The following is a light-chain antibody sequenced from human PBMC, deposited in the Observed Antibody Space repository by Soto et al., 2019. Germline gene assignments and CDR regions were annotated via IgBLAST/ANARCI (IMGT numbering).Light chain of an antibody. CDR1: RSVSSY. CDR3: QRRSNWPLP. CDR2: DAS. V-gene: IGKV3-11*01. J-gene: IGKJ4*01. Sequence: EIVLTQSPATLSLSPGERATLSCRASRSVSSYLAWYQQKPGQAPRLLIYDASNRATGIPARFSGSGSGTDFTLTISSLEPEEFAVYYCQRRSNWPLPFGGGTKVEIK.